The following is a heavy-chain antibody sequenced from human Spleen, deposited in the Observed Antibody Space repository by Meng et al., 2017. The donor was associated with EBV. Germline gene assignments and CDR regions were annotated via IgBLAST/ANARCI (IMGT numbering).Heavy chain of an antibody. CDR3: GREGYYYGSGSYDY. J-gene: IGHJ4*02. Sequence: QVQLQESGPGLVKPSETLSLTCSVSGASINSNYWSWFRQPPGKGLEWIGYIHYSGSTNYRPSLKSRVSISRDTSNNQFSLRLTSVTAADTAVYYCGREGYYYGSGSYDYWGQGTLVTVSA. D-gene: IGHD3-10*01. V-gene: IGHV4-59*01. CDR1: GASINSNY. CDR2: IHYSGST.